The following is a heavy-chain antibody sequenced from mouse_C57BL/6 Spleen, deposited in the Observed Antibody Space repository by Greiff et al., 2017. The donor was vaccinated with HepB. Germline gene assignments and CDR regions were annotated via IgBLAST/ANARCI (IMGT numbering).Heavy chain of an antibody. CDR3: ARDPSTGTTY. V-gene: IGHV5-4*01. CDR1: GFTFSSYA. D-gene: IGHD4-1*02. Sequence: EVQVVESAGGLVKPGGSLKLSCAASGFTFSSYAMSWVRQTPEKRLEWVATISDGGSYTYYPDNVKGRFTISRDNAKNNLYLQMSHLKSEDTAMYYCARDPSTGTTYWGQGTLVTVSA. J-gene: IGHJ3*01. CDR2: ISDGGSYT.